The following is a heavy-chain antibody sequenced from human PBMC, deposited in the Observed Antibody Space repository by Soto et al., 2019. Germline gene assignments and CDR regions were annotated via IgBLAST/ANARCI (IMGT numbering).Heavy chain of an antibody. CDR1: GFTFSSCS. V-gene: IGHV3-30*18. J-gene: IGHJ4*02. CDR3: VKDRSDTWSFDY. D-gene: IGHD2-8*02. Sequence: GGSLILSCAASGFTFSSCSMHWVRQVPGKGLEWLAVVSHDGSLYPYADSVKGRFSISRDNSRKTLYLQMNSLRPEDTAVYYCVKDRSDTWSFDYWGQGTLVTVSS. CDR2: VSHDGSLY.